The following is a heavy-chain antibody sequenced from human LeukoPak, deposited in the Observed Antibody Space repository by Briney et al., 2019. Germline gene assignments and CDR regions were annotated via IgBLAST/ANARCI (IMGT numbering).Heavy chain of an antibody. CDR2: IYYSGST. CDR3: ARDRITMVRGVRAPWYFDL. CDR1: GGSISSYY. J-gene: IGHJ2*01. D-gene: IGHD3-10*01. V-gene: IGHV4-59*01. Sequence: SETLSLTCTVSGGSISSYYWSWTRQPPGKGLEWIGYIYYSGSTNYNPSLKSRVTISVDTSKNQFSLKLSSVTAADTAVYYCARDRITMVRGVRAPWYFDLWGRGTLVTVSS.